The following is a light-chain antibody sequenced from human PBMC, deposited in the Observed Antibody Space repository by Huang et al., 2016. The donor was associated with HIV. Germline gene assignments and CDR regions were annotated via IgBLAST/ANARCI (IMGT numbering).Light chain of an antibody. CDR3: QQRGDRPLT. J-gene: IGKJ4*01. Sequence: EIVLTQSPATLSLSPGDRATLSCRASQSIGTYLAWYQQKPGQPPRLLIYDTSNRATGIPARFSGSGSGTDFTLTISGLEPEDFAFYYCQQRGDRPLTFGGGTQVEIK. CDR2: DTS. V-gene: IGKV3-11*01. CDR1: QSIGTY.